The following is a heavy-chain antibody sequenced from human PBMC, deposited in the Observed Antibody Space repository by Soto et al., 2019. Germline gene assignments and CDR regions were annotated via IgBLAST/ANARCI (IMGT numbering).Heavy chain of an antibody. D-gene: IGHD2-2*01. CDR1: GFSLSTTAEG. J-gene: IGHJ4*02. CDR2: IYWDDDE. V-gene: IGHV2-5*02. CDR3: AHGSCSSADCYPNPYLDY. Sequence: QITLKESGPTLVKPTQTLTLTCTFSGFSLSTTAEGVGWIRQPPGKALEWLALIYWDDDERYSPSLKSMLTITKDTSKHQVVLTMTNVDPVDTATYYCAHGSCSSADCYPNPYLDYWGQGSLVTVSS.